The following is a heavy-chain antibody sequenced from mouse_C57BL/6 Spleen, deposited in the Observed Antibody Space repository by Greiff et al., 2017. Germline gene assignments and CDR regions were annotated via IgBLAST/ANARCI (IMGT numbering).Heavy chain of an antibody. V-gene: IGHV1-55*01. D-gene: IGHD1-1*01. Sequence: VQLQQPGAELVKPGASVKMSCKASGYTFTSYWITWVKQRPGQGLEWIGDIYPGSGSTNYNEKFKSKATLTVDTSSSTAYMQLSSLTSEDSAVYYCAREGGTTVVATDWYFDVWGTGTTVTVSS. J-gene: IGHJ1*03. CDR3: AREGGTTVVATDWYFDV. CDR1: GYTFTSYW. CDR2: IYPGSGST.